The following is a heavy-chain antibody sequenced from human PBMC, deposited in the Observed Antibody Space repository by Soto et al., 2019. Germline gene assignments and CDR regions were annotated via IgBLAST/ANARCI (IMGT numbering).Heavy chain of an antibody. D-gene: IGHD2-15*01. CDR3: ARHVGGYYYYMDV. CDR2: IYYSGNT. J-gene: IGHJ6*03. CDR1: GGSVSSGSYY. V-gene: IGHV4-39*01. Sequence: QLQLQESGPGLVKPSETLSLTCTVSGGSVSSGSYYWVWIRQPPGKGLEWIGSIYYSGNTYYNPSHKSQVTISVDTSKNQFSLKLSSVTAADTAVYYCARHVGGYYYYMDVWGKGTTVTVSS.